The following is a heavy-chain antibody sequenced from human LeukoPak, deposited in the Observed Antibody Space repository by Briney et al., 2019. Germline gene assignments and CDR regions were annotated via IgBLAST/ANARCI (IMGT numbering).Heavy chain of an antibody. CDR3: ARELLSDSSGYYARGGFDP. Sequence: SQTLSLTCTVSGGSISSGDYYWSWIRQPPGKGLEWIGYIYYSGSTYYNPSLKSRVTISVDTSKNQFSLKLSSVTAAGTAVYYCARELLSDSSGYYARGGFDPWGQGTLVTVSS. D-gene: IGHD3-22*01. CDR1: GGSISSGDYY. V-gene: IGHV4-30-4*08. J-gene: IGHJ5*02. CDR2: IYYSGST.